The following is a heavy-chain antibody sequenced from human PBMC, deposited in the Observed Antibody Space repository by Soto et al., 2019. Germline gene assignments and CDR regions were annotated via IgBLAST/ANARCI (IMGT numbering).Heavy chain of an antibody. CDR2: IYHSGST. J-gene: IGHJ5*02. Sequence: SETLSLTCAVSGGSISSGGYSWSWIRQPPGKGLEWIGYIYHSGSTYYNPSLKSRVTISVDRSKNQFSLKLSSVTAADTAVYYCARATIFGPDNNCFDPCGQRTLVTVSS. V-gene: IGHV4-30-2*01. CDR1: GGSISSGGYS. D-gene: IGHD3-3*01. CDR3: ARATIFGPDNNCFDP.